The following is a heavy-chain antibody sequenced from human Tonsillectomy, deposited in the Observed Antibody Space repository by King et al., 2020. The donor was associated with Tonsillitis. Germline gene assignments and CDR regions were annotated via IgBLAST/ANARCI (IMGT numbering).Heavy chain of an antibody. CDR2: IIPIFGTT. D-gene: IGHD3-3*01. Sequence: VQLVESGAEVKKPGSSVKVSCKASGGTFSSYGISWVRQAPGQGLEWMGGIIPIFGTTKYEQKFQGRVTITADESTSTAYMELSSLRSEDTAVYYCARGMTIFGVVTPNMDVWGKGTTVTVSS. CDR3: ARGMTIFGVVTPNMDV. V-gene: IGHV1-69*01. CDR1: GGTFSSYG. J-gene: IGHJ6*03.